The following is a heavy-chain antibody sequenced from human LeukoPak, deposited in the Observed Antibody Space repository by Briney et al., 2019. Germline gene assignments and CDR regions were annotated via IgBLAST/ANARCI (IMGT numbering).Heavy chain of an antibody. Sequence: PGGSLRLSCAASGFTFSSNYMSWVRQAPGKGLEWVSVIYSGGSTYYADSVKGRFTISRDNSKNTLYLQMNSLRAEDTAVYYCARLLDYGDYVGYFDYWGQGTLVTVSS. V-gene: IGHV3-53*01. CDR3: ARLLDYGDYVGYFDY. D-gene: IGHD4-17*01. CDR2: IYSGGST. CDR1: GFTFSSNY. J-gene: IGHJ4*02.